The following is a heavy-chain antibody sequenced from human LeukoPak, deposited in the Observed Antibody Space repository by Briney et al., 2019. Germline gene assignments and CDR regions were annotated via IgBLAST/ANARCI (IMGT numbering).Heavy chain of an antibody. D-gene: IGHD3-22*01. Sequence: GGSLRLSCAASGFTVSTNYMNRVRQAPGKGLEWVSVIYSGGSTYYADSVKGRFTISRDNSKNTLYLQMNSLRAEDTAVYYCARDHYDSSGYVRYWGQGTLVTVSS. V-gene: IGHV3-66*01. CDR1: GFTVSTNY. CDR3: ARDHYDSSGYVRY. CDR2: IYSGGST. J-gene: IGHJ4*02.